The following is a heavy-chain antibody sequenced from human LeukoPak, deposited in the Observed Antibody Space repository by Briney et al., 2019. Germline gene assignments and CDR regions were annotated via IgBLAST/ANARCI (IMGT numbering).Heavy chain of an antibody. D-gene: IGHD3-22*01. CDR3: GRGGFYDSSGYYVDY. V-gene: IGHV4-61*01. J-gene: IGHJ4*02. CDR1: GGSVSSGSYY. Sequence: SETLSLTCTVSGGSVSSGSYYWSWIRQPPGKGLEWIGYIYYSGSTNYNPSLKSRVTISVDTSKNQFSLKLSSVTAADTAVYYCGRGGFYDSSGYYVDYWGQGTLVTVSS. CDR2: IYYSGST.